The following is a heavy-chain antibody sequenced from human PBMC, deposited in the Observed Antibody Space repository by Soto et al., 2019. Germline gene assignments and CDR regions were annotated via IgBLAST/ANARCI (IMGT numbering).Heavy chain of an antibody. V-gene: IGHV1-18*01. CDR1: GYAFTSYG. J-gene: IGHJ4*02. CDR3: ARDGDIVVVPAAFSELGYFDY. D-gene: IGHD2-2*01. CDR2: ISAYNGNT. Sequence: ASSLKFSCKASGYAFTSYGSSWVRQAPGQGLEWMGCISAYNGNTNYSHKLQSRVTMTTDTSTSTAYMALRSLRSDDTAVYYCARDGDIVVVPAAFSELGYFDYWGKGTLVTVSS.